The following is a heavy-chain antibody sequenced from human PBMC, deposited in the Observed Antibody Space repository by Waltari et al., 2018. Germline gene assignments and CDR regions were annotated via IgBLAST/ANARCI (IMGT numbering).Heavy chain of an antibody. CDR3: ASSGYSSGWALY. CDR2: LYYSGST. J-gene: IGHJ4*02. D-gene: IGHD6-19*01. Sequence: QLQLQESGPGLVKPSETLSLTCTVSGGSISSSSYYWGWIRQPPGKGLEWIGSLYYSGSTYYTPSLKSRVTISVDTSKNQFSLKLSSVTAADTAVYYCASSGYSSGWALYWGQGTLVTVSS. V-gene: IGHV4-39*07. CDR1: GGSISSSSYY.